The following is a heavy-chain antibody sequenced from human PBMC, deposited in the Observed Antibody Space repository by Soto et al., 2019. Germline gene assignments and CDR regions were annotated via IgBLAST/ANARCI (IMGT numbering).Heavy chain of an antibody. D-gene: IGHD3-3*01. Sequence: ASVQVSCKTFGFPFTKYVLFWVRQAPGQRLEWVGWIHAGNGNTESSEKFQGRVTLATDTSASTAYMELSSLRSEDTALYYCARDVFYHFWTGSPSHSFDVCGQGPVFTGPS. J-gene: IGHJ4*02. V-gene: IGHV1-3*01. CDR2: IHAGNGNT. CDR1: GFPFTKYV. CDR3: ARDVFYHFWTGSPSHSFDV.